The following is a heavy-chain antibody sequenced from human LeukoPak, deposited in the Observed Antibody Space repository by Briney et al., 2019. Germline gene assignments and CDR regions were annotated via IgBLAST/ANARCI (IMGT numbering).Heavy chain of an antibody. CDR1: GFTFSSYS. CDR2: ISSSSSYI. J-gene: IGHJ4*02. D-gene: IGHD6-19*01. CDR3: ARDRGSSGPNYFDY. Sequence: GGSLRLSCAASGFTFSSYSMNGVRQAPGKGLEWVSSISSSSSYIYYADSVKGRFTISRDNAKNSLYLQMNSLRAEDTAVYYCARDRGSSGPNYFDYWGQGTLVTVSS. V-gene: IGHV3-21*01.